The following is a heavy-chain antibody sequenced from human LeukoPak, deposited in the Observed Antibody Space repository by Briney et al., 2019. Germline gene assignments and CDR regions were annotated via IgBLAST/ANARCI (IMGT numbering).Heavy chain of an antibody. D-gene: IGHD6-13*01. CDR3: AKDRSSSWYPSYMDV. V-gene: IGHV3-23*01. Sequence: GGSLRLSCAASGFTFSNYAMIWVRQAPVKGLEWVAGISAIGGSTYYADSLKGRFTISRDNSKKTLYLQMNSLRAEDTAVYYCAKDRSSSWYPSYMDVWGKGTTVTVSS. CDR2: ISAIGGST. CDR1: GFTFSNYA. J-gene: IGHJ6*03.